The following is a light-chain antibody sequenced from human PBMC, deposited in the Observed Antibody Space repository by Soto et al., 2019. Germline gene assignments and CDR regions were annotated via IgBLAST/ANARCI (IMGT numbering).Light chain of an antibody. J-gene: IGLJ2*01. CDR2: DVT. CDR3: CSYAGSYTHVV. V-gene: IGLV2-11*01. Sequence: QSALTQPRSVSGSPGQSVTISCTGTSSDVGGYNYVSWFQQHPGKAPKLMIYDVTKRPSGVPDRFSGSKSDNAASLTISGLQAEDESDYYCCSYAGSYTHVVFGGGTKVTVL. CDR1: SSDVGGYNY.